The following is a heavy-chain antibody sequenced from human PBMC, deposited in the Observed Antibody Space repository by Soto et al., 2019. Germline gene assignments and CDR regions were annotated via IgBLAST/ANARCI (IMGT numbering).Heavy chain of an antibody. D-gene: IGHD3-9*01. CDR1: SGSIINYY. CDR2: IYYSGST. Sequence: QVQLQESGPGLVKPSETLSLTCTVSSGSIINYYWSWIRQPPGKGLEWIGFIYYSGSTNYNSFLKSRVTMSVDLSRQQLSLKLNSVTAADTAVYYCASRLTLATNTGDAFDLWGQGTMVTVSS. J-gene: IGHJ3*01. CDR3: ASRLTLATNTGDAFDL. V-gene: IGHV4-59*01.